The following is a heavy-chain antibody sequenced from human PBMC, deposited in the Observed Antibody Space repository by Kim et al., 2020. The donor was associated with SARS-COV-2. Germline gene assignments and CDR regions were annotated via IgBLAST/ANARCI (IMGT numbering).Heavy chain of an antibody. V-gene: IGHV3-21*01. CDR2: ISSSSSYI. Sequence: GGSLRLSCAASGFTFSSYSMNWVRQAPGKGLEWVSSISSSSSYIYYADSVKGRFTISRYNAKNSLYLQMNSLRAEDTAVYYCARGKMGDYYNNWFDPWGQGTLVTVSS. J-gene: IGHJ5*02. CDR3: ARGKMGDYYNNWFDP. CDR1: GFTFSSYS. D-gene: IGHD3-16*01.